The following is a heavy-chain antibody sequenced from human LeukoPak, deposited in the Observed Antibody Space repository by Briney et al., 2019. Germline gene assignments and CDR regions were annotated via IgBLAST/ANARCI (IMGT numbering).Heavy chain of an antibody. D-gene: IGHD6-13*01. CDR2: IYYSGST. CDR1: GGSISSYY. CDR3: ARGSRPYSSSGPWFDP. Sequence: SSETLSLTCTVSGGSISSYYWSWIRQPPGKGLEWIGCIYYSGSTNYNPSLKSRVTISVDTSKNQFSLKLSSVTAADTAVYYCARGSRPYSSSGPWFDPWGQGTLVTVSS. J-gene: IGHJ5*02. V-gene: IGHV4-59*01.